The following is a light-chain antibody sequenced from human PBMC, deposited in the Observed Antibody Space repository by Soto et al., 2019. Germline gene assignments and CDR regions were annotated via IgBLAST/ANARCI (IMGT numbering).Light chain of an antibody. Sequence: DIVMTQSPDSLAVSLGERATINCKSSQTVLYSSNNMNYLAWYQQKPGQPPKLLFYWASTRESGVPDRFSVSGSGTDFTLSISNLQVEDVAVYYCQQYYSGRSFGQGTKVEIK. J-gene: IGKJ1*01. CDR3: QQYYSGRS. CDR2: WAS. V-gene: IGKV4-1*01. CDR1: QTVLYSSNNMNY.